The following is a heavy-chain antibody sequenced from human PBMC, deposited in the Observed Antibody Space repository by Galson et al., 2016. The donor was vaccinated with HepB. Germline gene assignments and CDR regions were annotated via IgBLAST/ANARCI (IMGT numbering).Heavy chain of an antibody. J-gene: IGHJ4*02. CDR1: GASISSYC. D-gene: IGHD5-24*01. Sequence: SETLSLTCSVSGASISSYCCSWIRQSPRKGLEWIGYMYHFGSTTYDPSLKSRVTISIDTSKTQFSLRLTSVTPADPAVYFCATNDGFTGTFDYWGQGTLVTVSS. V-gene: IGHV4-59*01. CDR3: ATNDGFTGTFDY. CDR2: MYHFGST.